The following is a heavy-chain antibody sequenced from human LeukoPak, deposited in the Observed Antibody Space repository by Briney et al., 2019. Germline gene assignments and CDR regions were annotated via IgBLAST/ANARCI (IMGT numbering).Heavy chain of an antibody. D-gene: IGHD5-18*01. J-gene: IGHJ4*02. V-gene: IGHV3-15*01. CDR2: IKSKTDGGTT. CDR3: TTDVLGGYSYGYHVDY. Sequence: GGSLRLCCAASGFTFSNAWMSWVRQAPGKGLEWVGRIKSKTDGGTTDYAAPVKGRFTISRDDSKNTLYLQMNSLKTEDTAVYYCTTDVLGGYSYGYHVDYWGQGTLVTVSS. CDR1: GFTFSNAW.